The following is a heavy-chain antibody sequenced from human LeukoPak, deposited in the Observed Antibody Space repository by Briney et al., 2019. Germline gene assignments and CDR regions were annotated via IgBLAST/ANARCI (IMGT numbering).Heavy chain of an antibody. CDR3: ARGSTLRYFDWFNTT. V-gene: IGHV3-7*01. Sequence: QPGGSLRLSCAASGFTFRNYWMGWVRQAPGKGLEWGANTKPDGSAEYYADSVRGRFTTSRDNANNFLYLQMNRLRAEDTAVYYCARGSTLRYFDWFNTTWGQGTLVTVSS. CDR2: TKPDGSAE. J-gene: IGHJ5*02. D-gene: IGHD3-9*01. CDR1: GFTFRNYW.